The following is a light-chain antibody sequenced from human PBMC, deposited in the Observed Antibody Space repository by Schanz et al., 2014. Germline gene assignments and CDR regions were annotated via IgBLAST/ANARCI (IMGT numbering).Light chain of an antibody. CDR1: SSDVGSYNL. Sequence: QSALTQPASVSGSPGQSITISCTGTSSDVGSYNLVSWYQHHPGKAPKLMIYEGSKRPSGVSNRFSGSGSGNTASLTISGLQAEDEADYYCTSYAGTNNWILGGGTKLTVL. CDR2: EGS. J-gene: IGLJ2*01. V-gene: IGLV2-23*01. CDR3: TSYAGTNNWI.